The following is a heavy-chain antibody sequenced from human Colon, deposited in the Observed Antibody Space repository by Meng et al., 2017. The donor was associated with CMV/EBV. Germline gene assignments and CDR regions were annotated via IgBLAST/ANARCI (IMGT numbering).Heavy chain of an antibody. J-gene: IGHJ5*02. Sequence: SETLSLTCTVSGGSISSGGYYWSWIRQHPGKGLEWIGYIYCSGSTYYNPSLKSRVTISVDTSKNPFSLKLSSVTAADTAVYYCARERDLDCSSTSCYTHGWFDPWGQGTLVTVSS. CDR2: IYCSGST. CDR3: ARERDLDCSSTSCYTHGWFDP. D-gene: IGHD2-2*02. CDR1: GGSISSGGYY. V-gene: IGHV4-31*03.